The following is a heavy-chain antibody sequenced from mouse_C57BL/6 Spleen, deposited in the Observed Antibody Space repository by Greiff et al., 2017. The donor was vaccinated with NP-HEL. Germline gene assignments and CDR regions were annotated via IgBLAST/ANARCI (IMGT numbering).Heavy chain of an antibody. J-gene: IGHJ1*03. CDR1: GYTFTDYE. V-gene: IGHV1-15*01. CDR2: IDPETGGT. CDR3: TRGVITTVVAHWYFDV. D-gene: IGHD1-1*01. Sequence: VQLQQSGAELVRPGASVTLSCKASGYTFTDYEMHWVKQTPVHGLEWIGAIDPETGGTAYNQKFKGKAILTADKSSSTAYMELRSLTSEDSAVYYCTRGVITTVVAHWYFDVWGTGTTVTVSS.